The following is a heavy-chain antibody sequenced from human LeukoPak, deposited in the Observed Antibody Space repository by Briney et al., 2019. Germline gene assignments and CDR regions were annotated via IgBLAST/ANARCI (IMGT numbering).Heavy chain of an antibody. CDR1: GFTFNSYA. CDR2: LSGSGGST. D-gene: IGHD3-3*01. CDR3: ARDPGRFLEPPFDY. Sequence: PGGSLRLSCAASGFTFNSYAMSWVRQAPGKGLEWVSALSGSGGSTYYADSMKGRFTISRDNSKNTLYLQMNSLRAEDTAVYYCARDPGRFLEPPFDYWGQGTLVTVSS. J-gene: IGHJ4*02. V-gene: IGHV3-23*01.